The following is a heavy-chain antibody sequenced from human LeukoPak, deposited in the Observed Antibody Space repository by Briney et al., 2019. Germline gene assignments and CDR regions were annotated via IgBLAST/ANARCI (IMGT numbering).Heavy chain of an antibody. CDR1: GGSISSTTDY. V-gene: IGHV4-39*01. J-gene: IGHJ4*02. CDR2: IFYSGTT. CDR3: ARGSRNYGSGRKGELWDY. D-gene: IGHD3-10*01. Sequence: PSETLSLTCTVSGGSISSTTDYWGWIRQPPGKGLEWIGSIFYSGTTYYNPSLKSRVTISVDTSKNQFSLKLTSVTAADTAVYYCARGSRNYGSGRKGELWDYWGQGTLVTVSS.